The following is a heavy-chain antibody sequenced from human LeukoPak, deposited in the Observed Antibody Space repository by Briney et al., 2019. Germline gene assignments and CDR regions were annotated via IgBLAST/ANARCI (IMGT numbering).Heavy chain of an antibody. CDR2: IWFDGSVK. CDR1: GFAFNTHG. Sequence: GGSLRLSCAASGFAFNTHGMHWVRQAPGKGLEWVAAIWFDGSVKHYSDAVKGRFTISRDNSLNTLYLQMNSLRVEDTAIYYCAKDTAVQFLEPAFWGQGTLVTVSS. D-gene: IGHD3-3*01. V-gene: IGHV3-33*06. J-gene: IGHJ4*02. CDR3: AKDTAVQFLEPAF.